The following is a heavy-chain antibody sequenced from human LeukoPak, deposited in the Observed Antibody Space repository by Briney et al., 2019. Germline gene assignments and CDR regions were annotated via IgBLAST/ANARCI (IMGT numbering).Heavy chain of an antibody. CDR3: ARIRSDILTGYQQPMEYYFDY. Sequence: SETLSLTCTVSGGSISSSSDYWGWIRQPPGKGLEWIGSIDYSGSTYYNPSLKSRVTISVDTSKNQFSLKLSSVTAADTDVYYCARIRSDILTGYQQPMEYYFDYWGQGTLVTVSS. CDR2: IDYSGST. D-gene: IGHD3-9*01. CDR1: GGSISSSSDY. V-gene: IGHV4-39*07. J-gene: IGHJ4*02.